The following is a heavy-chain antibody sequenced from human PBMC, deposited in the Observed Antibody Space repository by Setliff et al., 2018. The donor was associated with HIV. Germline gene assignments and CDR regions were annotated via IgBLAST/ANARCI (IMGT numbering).Heavy chain of an antibody. D-gene: IGHD4-17*01. V-gene: IGHV1-69*06. J-gene: IGHJ3*02. CDR1: GGTFSSYA. CDR3: ASVNEVDADYGDFNDAFEI. Sequence: SVKVSCKASGGTFSSYAISWVRQAPGQGLEWMGRIIPIFDAVNYAQKFQAIITINADKSTNTAYMELRSLRSEDTAVYYCASVNEVDADYGDFNDAFEIWGQGTMVTVSS. CDR2: IIPIFDAV.